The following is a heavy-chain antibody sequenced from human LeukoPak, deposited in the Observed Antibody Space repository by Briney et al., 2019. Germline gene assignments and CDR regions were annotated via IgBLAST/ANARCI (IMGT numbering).Heavy chain of an antibody. CDR3: AKARGYSYGPFDY. CDR1: GFTFSDYY. D-gene: IGHD5-18*01. CDR2: ISSSGSTI. V-gene: IGHV3-11*01. J-gene: IGHJ4*02. Sequence: SGGSLRLSCAASGFTFSDYYMSWIRQAPGKGLEWVSYISSSGSTIYYADSVKGRFTISRDNAKNSLYLQMNSLRAEDTALYYCAKARGYSYGPFDYWGQGTLVTVSS.